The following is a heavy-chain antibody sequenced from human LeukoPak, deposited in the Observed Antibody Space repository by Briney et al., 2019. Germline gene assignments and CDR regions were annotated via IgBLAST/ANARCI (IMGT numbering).Heavy chain of an antibody. V-gene: IGHV4-39*01. J-gene: IGHJ5*02. CDR3: ASSLAAAGYRLNWFDP. Sequence: SETLSLTCTVSGGSISSSSYYWGWIRQPPGKGLEWIGSIYYSGSTYYNPSLKSRVTISVDTSKNQFSLKLSSVTAADTAVYYCASSLAAAGYRLNWFDPWGQGTLVTVSS. CDR1: GGSISSSSYY. CDR2: IYYSGST. D-gene: IGHD6-13*01.